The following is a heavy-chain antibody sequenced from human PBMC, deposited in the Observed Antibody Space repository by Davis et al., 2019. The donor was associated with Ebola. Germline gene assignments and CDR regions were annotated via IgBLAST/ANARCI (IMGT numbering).Heavy chain of an antibody. CDR1: GFTFSSYA. D-gene: IGHD3-22*01. CDR3: AKDLGSYYDSSGYYPYFDY. Sequence: PGGSLRLSCAASGFTFSSYAMSWVRQAPGKGLEWVSAISGSGGSTYYADSVKGRFTISRDNSKNTLYLQMNSLRAEDTAVYYCAKDLGSYYDSSGYYPYFDYWGQGTLVTVSS. V-gene: IGHV3-23*01. CDR2: ISGSGGST. J-gene: IGHJ4*02.